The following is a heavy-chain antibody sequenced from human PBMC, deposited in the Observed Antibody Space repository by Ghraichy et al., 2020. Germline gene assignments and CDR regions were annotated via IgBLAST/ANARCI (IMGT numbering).Heavy chain of an antibody. J-gene: IGHJ4*02. CDR2: IYYSGST. V-gene: IGHV4-31*03. CDR1: GGSISSGGYY. Sequence: SETLSLTCTVSGGSISSGGYYWSWIRQHPGKGLEWIGYIYYSGSTYYNPSLKSRVTISVDTSKNQFSLKLSSVTAADTAVYYCAGTASNSGIADGWGQGTLVTVSS. D-gene: IGHD6-13*01. CDR3: AGTASNSGIADG.